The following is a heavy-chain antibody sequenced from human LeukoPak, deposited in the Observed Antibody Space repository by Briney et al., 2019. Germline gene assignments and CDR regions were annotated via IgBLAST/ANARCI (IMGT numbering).Heavy chain of an antibody. CDR3: ARTSRGGYSYSYADY. J-gene: IGHJ4*02. CDR1: GGSISSGGYY. Sequence: SETLSLTCTVSGGSISSGGYYWSWIRQHPGKGLEWIGYIHYSGSTYYNASLKSRLTISVDTSKNQFSLNLSSVTAADTAVYYCARTSRGGYSYSYADYWGQGTLVTVSS. V-gene: IGHV4-31*03. D-gene: IGHD5-18*01. CDR2: IHYSGST.